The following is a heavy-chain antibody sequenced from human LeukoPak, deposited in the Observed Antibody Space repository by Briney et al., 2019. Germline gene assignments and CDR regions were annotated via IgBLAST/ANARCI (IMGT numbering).Heavy chain of an antibody. CDR3: ARRYQTVAGTYFDS. CDR2: FYPGDSDT. J-gene: IGHJ4*02. Sequence: GESLKISCKGSGYSFTNYWIGWVRQIPGKGLEWMGIFYPGDSDTRYSPSFQGQVTISVDKSISTAYLQWSSLKASDTAMYYCARRYQTVAGTYFDSWGQGTLVTVSS. V-gene: IGHV5-51*01. CDR1: GYSFTNYW. D-gene: IGHD6-19*01.